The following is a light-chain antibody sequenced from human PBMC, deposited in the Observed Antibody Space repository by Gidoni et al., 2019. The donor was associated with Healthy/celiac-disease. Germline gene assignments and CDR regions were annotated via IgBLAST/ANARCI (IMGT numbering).Light chain of an antibody. J-gene: IGKJ4*01. V-gene: IGKV3-20*01. CDR1: QSVSSSY. CDR3: QQYGSSPPT. CDR2: GAS. Sequence: DIVLTQSPGTLSLSPGERATLSCRDSQSVSSSYLAWYQQKPGQAPRLLIYGASSRATGIPDRFSGSGSGTDFTLTISRLEPEDFAVYYCQQYGSSPPTFXGXTKVEIK.